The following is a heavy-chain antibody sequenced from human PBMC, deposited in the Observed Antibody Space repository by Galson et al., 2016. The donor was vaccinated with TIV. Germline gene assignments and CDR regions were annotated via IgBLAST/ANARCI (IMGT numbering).Heavy chain of an antibody. V-gene: IGHV3-74*01. J-gene: IGHJ5*02. D-gene: IGHD2/OR15-2a*01. Sequence: SLRLSCAASGFTFGSYWMHWVRQAPGKGLMWVSRISYDGSDKIYTDSVKGRFTISRDNAKSSLYLEMNNLRAEDTAVYYCTRGGEYHCDLWGQGFLVTVSS. CDR1: GFTFGSYW. CDR2: ISYDGSDK. CDR3: TRGGEYHCDL.